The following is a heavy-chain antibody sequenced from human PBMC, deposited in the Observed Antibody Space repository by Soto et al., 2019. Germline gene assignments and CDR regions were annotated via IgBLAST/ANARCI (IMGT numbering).Heavy chain of an antibody. J-gene: IGHJ3*02. CDR1: GGSISSGGYY. Sequence: SQTLSLTCTVSGGSISSGGYYWIWIFQQPLPGLEWIGYIYYSGSTCYNPSLKSRVTISVDTSKNQFSLKLSSVTAADTAVYYCARDQGYYDSSGYSHDAFDIWGQGTMVTVSS. V-gene: IGHV4-31*03. CDR2: IYYSGST. CDR3: ARDQGYYDSSGYSHDAFDI. D-gene: IGHD3-22*01.